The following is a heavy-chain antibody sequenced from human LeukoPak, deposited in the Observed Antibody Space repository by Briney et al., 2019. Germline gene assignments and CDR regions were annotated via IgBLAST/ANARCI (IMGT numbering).Heavy chain of an antibody. D-gene: IGHD6-19*01. J-gene: IGHJ4*02. CDR1: GFTFSSYA. Sequence: PGGSLRLSCAASGFTFSSYAMHWVRQAPGKGLEWVAVISYDGSNKYYADSVKGRFTISRDNAKNSLYLQMNSLRAEDTAVYYCARAFTFIAVASGDYWGQGTLVTVSS. CDR3: ARAFTFIAVASGDY. V-gene: IGHV3-30-3*01. CDR2: ISYDGSNK.